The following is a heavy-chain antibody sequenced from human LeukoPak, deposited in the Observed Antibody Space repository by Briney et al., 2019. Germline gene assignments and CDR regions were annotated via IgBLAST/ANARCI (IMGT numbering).Heavy chain of an antibody. CDR1: GFTVSSNY. D-gene: IGHD2-2*01. Sequence: GGSLRLSCAASGFTVSSNYMSWVRQAPGKGLEWVSVIYSGGSTYYADSVKGRFTISRDNSKNTLYLQMNSLRAEDTAVYYCARVAGQLPAVSFDYWGQGTLVTVSS. V-gene: IGHV3-66*01. CDR2: IYSGGST. J-gene: IGHJ4*02. CDR3: ARVAGQLPAVSFDY.